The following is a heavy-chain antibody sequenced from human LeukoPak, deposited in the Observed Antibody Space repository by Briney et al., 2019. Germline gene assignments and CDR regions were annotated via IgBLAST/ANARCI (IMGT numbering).Heavy chain of an antibody. CDR3: AREWQGGIAAAGTRIEGDY. V-gene: IGHV3-7*01. CDR2: IKQDGSEK. J-gene: IGHJ4*02. CDR1: GFSVSGYW. D-gene: IGHD6-13*01. Sequence: GGSLRLSCAVSGFSVSGYWMTWVRQAPGKWLEWVANIKQDGSEKNYVDSVKGRFTISRDNAENSLFLQMNSLRVEDTAVYYCAREWQGGIAAAGTRIEGDYWGQGTLVAVSS.